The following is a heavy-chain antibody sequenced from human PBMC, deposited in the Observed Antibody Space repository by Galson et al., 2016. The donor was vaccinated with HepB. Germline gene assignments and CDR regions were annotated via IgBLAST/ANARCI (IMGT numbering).Heavy chain of an antibody. CDR1: GFTFSNAW. Sequence: SLRLSCAASGFTFSNAWMSWVRQAPGKGLEWVGRIESKTDGGTTDYAAPVKGRFTISRDDSKNTLYLQMNSLKTEDTAVYYCTTEDPMIVVVIDWRAFDIGGQGTMVTVSS. V-gene: IGHV3-15*04. J-gene: IGHJ3*02. D-gene: IGHD3-22*01. CDR2: IESKTDGGTT. CDR3: TTEDPMIVVVIDWRAFDI.